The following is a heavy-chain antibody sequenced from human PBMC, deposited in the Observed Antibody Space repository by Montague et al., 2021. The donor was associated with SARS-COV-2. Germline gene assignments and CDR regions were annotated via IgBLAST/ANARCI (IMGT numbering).Heavy chain of an antibody. V-gene: IGHV6-1*01. Sequence: CAISGDSDSSKSVSWNWNRQSPSRGLEWLGRTYYRFKWSNEYALSVKSRITITPDTSKNQLSLQLTSVTPEDTAVYYCTRAVCGVQDYWGQGSLVTVSS. CDR3: TRAVCGVQDY. CDR1: GDSDSSKSVS. D-gene: IGHD3-10*01. J-gene: IGHJ4*02. CDR2: TYYRFKWSN.